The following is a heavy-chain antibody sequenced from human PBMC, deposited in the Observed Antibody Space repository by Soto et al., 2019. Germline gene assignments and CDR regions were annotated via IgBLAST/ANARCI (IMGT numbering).Heavy chain of an antibody. V-gene: IGHV3-66*01. CDR2: IYAGGDT. J-gene: IGHJ6*03. CDR1: GFAVSIYY. Sequence: GGSLRLSCDASGFAVSIYYMTWVRQAPGKGLEWVSVIYAGGDTYYADSVRGRFTISRDISKNTLYLHMNSLRAEDTAVYYCAREYYYHMDVWGNGTTVTVSS. CDR3: AREYYYHMDV.